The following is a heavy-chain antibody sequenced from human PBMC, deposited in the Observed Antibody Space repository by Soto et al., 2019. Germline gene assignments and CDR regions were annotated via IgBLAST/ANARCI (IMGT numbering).Heavy chain of an antibody. V-gene: IGHV3-13*05. J-gene: IGHJ6*02. CDR2: LGAADDP. Sequence: GSLRLSCAASGFTLSAYDMHWVRQAEGKGLEWVSALGAADDPYYLVSVKGRFTISRENAKNSLYLQMNNLRAGDTTVYYCARAYSGRLPRRADYYYAMDVWGQGTTVTVSS. CDR3: ARAYSGRLPRRADYYYAMDV. D-gene: IGHD2-15*01. CDR1: GFTLSAYD.